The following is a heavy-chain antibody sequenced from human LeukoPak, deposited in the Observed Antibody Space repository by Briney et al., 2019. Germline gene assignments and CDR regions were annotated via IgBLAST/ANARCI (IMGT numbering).Heavy chain of an antibody. CDR3: ARDHGSYYYFDY. V-gene: IGHV3-30-3*01. CDR2: ISYDGSNK. J-gene: IGHJ4*02. D-gene: IGHD1-26*01. CDR1: GFTFSSYA. Sequence: PGRSLSLSCAASGFTFSSYAMHWVRQAPGKGLEWVAVISYDGSNKYYADSVKGRFTISRDNSKNTLYLQMNSLRAGDTAVYYCARDHGSYYYFDYWGQGTLVTVSS.